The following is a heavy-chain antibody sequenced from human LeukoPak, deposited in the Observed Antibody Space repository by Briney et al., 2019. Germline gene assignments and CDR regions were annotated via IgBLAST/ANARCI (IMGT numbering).Heavy chain of an antibody. CDR2: IYPGDSDT. CDR3: ASSLYDFWSGYYDDY. Sequence: GESPKISCKGSGYSFTSYWIGWVRQMPGKGLEWMGIIYPGDSDTRYSPSFQGQVTISADKSISTAYLQWSSLRASDTAMYYCASSLYDFWSGYYDDYWGQGTLVTVSS. D-gene: IGHD3-3*01. J-gene: IGHJ4*02. V-gene: IGHV5-51*01. CDR1: GYSFTSYW.